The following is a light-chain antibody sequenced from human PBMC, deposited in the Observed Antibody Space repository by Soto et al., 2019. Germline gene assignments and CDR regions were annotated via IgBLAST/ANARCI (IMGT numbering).Light chain of an antibody. CDR1: QGISTW. CDR2: AAS. CDR3: QQANSFPRT. J-gene: IGKJ2*02. V-gene: IGKV1-12*01. Sequence: DIQMTQSPSTLSASVGDRVTITCRASQGISTWLAWYQQKPGKAPKLLIYAASYLQNGVPSRFSGRGSGTDFTLTISSLQPEDFVTYYCQQANSFPRTFGQGTKLEIK.